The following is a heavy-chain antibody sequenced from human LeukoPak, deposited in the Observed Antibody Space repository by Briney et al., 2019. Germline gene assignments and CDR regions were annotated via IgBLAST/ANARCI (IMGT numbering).Heavy chain of an antibody. CDR2: IIPIFGTA. CDR3: APANLAAASFDY. D-gene: IGHD6-13*01. Sequence: ASVKVSCKASGGTFSSYAISWVRQAPGQGLEWMGGIIPIFGTANYAQKFQGRVTITADKSTSTAYMELSSLRSDDTAVYYRAPANLAAASFDYWGQGTLVTVSS. J-gene: IGHJ4*02. CDR1: GGTFSSYA. V-gene: IGHV1-69*06.